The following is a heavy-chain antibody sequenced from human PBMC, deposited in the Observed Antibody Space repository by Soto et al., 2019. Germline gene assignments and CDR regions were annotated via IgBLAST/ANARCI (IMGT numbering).Heavy chain of an antibody. CDR1: GYTFTSYG. J-gene: IGHJ6*02. CDR3: ARGRSKPIGDVNYYYYGMDV. CDR2: ISAYNGNT. Sequence: QVQLVQSGAEVKKPGASVKVSCKASGYTFTSYGISWVRQAPGQGLEWMGWISAYNGNTNYAQKLQGRVTMTTDTSTSTAYMELRSLRSDDTAVYSCARGRSKPIGDVNYYYYGMDVWGQGTTVTVSS. V-gene: IGHV1-18*01.